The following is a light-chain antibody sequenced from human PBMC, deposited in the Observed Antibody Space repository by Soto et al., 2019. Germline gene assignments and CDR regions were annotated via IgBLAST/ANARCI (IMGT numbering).Light chain of an antibody. CDR1: SSDVGRYNY. Sequence: QSALTQPASVSGSPGQSITISCTGTSSDVGRYNYVSWFQQDPGKAPKLIIYQVTYRPSGVSNRFSGSKSGNTASLTISGLQAEDEADYYCSSYTSSSTLDVFGTGTKLTVL. CDR2: QVT. J-gene: IGLJ1*01. V-gene: IGLV2-14*01. CDR3: SSYTSSSTLDV.